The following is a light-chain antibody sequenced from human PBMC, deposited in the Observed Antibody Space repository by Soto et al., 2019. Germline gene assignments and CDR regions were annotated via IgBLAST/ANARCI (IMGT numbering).Light chain of an antibody. V-gene: IGKV1-5*01. J-gene: IGKJ1*01. CDR2: DVP. CDR3: QQYDSYRT. CDR1: QNISTW. Sequence: DIQMTQTPSTLSASVGDRVTITCRPSQNISTWLAWYQQKSGKAPKLLIYDVPTLESGVPSRFSGSGSGTEFSLTIRGLQPDDFAIYYCQQYDSYRTFGQGTTVEVK.